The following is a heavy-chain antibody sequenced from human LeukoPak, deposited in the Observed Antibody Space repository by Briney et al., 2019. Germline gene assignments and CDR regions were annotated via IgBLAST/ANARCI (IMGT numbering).Heavy chain of an antibody. V-gene: IGHV1-18*01. CDR3: AAVDCSSTSCQEESYYYYGMDV. D-gene: IGHD2-2*01. CDR2: ISAYNGNT. Sequence: GASVKVSCKASGYTFTSYGISWVRQAPGQGLEGMGWISAYNGNTNYAQKLQGRVAMTTDTSTSTAYMELRSLRSDDTAVYYCAAVDCSSTSCQEESYYYYGMDVWGQGTTVTVSS. J-gene: IGHJ6*02. CDR1: GYTFTSYG.